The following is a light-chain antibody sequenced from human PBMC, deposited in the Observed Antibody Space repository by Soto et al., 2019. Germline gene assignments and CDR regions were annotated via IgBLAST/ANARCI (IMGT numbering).Light chain of an antibody. CDR3: SSFTISTLVV. J-gene: IGLJ2*01. Sequence: QSVLTQPASVSGSPGQSITISCTGSSSDVGGYNYVSWYQQHPGKAPKLMIYEVTNRPSGISNRFSGSKSGNTASLTISGLQAEDEAHYYCSSFTISTLVVFGGGTKLTVL. V-gene: IGLV2-14*01. CDR2: EVT. CDR1: SSDVGGYNY.